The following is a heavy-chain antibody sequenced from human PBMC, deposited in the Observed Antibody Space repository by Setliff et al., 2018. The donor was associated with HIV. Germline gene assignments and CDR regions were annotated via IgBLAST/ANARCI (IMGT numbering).Heavy chain of an antibody. Sequence: ASVKVSCKASGYTFTNYYMHWVRQAPGQGLEWMGIIYPGGARRSYAQKFQGRVTMTWDTSTSTVYMELSSLRSEDTAVYYCSTITFGGVIAVDYWGQGTLVTVSS. CDR3: STITFGGVIAVDY. V-gene: IGHV1-46*01. D-gene: IGHD3-16*02. CDR2: IYPGGARR. CDR1: GYTFTNYY. J-gene: IGHJ4*02.